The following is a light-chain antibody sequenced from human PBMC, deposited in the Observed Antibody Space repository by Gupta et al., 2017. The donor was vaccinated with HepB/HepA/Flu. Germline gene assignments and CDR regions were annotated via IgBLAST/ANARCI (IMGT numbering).Light chain of an antibody. CDR1: QSLGRN. V-gene: IGKV3-15*01. Sequence: EIVVTQSPATLSVSPGERATVSCRASQSLGRNLAWYQQKPGQAPRLLIYDVSSRATGIPARFSGSGAGTDFTLTISGLQSEDFAIYYCQQYNKRPPWTFGQGTKVEIK. J-gene: IGKJ1*01. CDR2: DVS. CDR3: QQYNKRPPWT.